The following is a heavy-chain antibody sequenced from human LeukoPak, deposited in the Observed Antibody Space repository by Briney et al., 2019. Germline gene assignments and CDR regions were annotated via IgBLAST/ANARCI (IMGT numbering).Heavy chain of an antibody. D-gene: IGHD4-17*01. Sequence: PGGSLRLSCAASGFTFSGYAMSWVRQAPGKGLEWVSAISGSGGSTYYADSVKGRFTISRDNSKNTLYLQMNSLRAEDTAVCYCATSRRGDYGDYAYYWGQGTLVTVSS. J-gene: IGHJ4*02. CDR2: ISGSGGST. V-gene: IGHV3-23*01. CDR3: ATSRRGDYGDYAYY. CDR1: GFTFSGYA.